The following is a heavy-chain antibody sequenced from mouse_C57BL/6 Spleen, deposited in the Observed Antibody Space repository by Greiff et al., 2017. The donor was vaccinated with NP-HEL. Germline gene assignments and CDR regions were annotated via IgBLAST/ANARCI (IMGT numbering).Heavy chain of an antibody. Sequence: QVTLKESGPGLVQPSQSLSITCTVSGFSLTSYGVHWVRQSPGKGLEWLGVLWRGGSTDYNAAFMSRLSITKDNSKSQVFFKMNSLQADDTAIYYCAKNEGSTYYFDYWGQGTTLTVSS. J-gene: IGHJ2*01. CDR2: LWRGGST. CDR3: AKNEGSTYYFDY. CDR1: GFSLTSYG. V-gene: IGHV2-5*01. D-gene: IGHD1-1*01.